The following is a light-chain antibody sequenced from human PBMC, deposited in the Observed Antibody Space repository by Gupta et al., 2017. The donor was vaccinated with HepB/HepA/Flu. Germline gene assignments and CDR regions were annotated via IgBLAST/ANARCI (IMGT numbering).Light chain of an antibody. CDR2: KAS. V-gene: IGKV1-5*03. CDR3: QHYNSYPRT. J-gene: IGKJ1*01. Sequence: IQMPQSPSTLSASVGDRVTVTCRASQSISSWLAWYQQKPGKAPKLLIYKASSLESGVPSRCSGSGGGTEFTLTISSQQQDDFATYYCQHYNSYPRTFGQGTKVEIK. CDR1: QSISSW.